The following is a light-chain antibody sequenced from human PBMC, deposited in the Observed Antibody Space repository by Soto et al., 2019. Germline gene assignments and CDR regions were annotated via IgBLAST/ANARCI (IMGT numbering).Light chain of an antibody. CDR2: DVS. CDR1: SSDVGGYNY. CDR3: SSYTSSSTWV. Sequence: QSVLTQPASVSGSLGQSITISCTGTSSDVGGYNYVYWYQQHPGKAPKLMIYDVSNRPSGVSNRFSGSKSGNTASLTISGLQAEDEADYYCSSYTSSSTWVFGGGTKVTVL. V-gene: IGLV2-14*01. J-gene: IGLJ3*02.